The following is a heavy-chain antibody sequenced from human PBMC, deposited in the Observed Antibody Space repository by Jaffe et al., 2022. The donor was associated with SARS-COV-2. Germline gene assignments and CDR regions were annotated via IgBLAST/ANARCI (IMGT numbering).Heavy chain of an antibody. CDR2: FHYSGIT. J-gene: IGHJ3*02. V-gene: IGHV4-39*01. Sequence: QLQLKESGPGLVKPSGTLSLFCTVFAGSISNNNFYWGWIRQTPGKGLEWIGTFHYSGITYYNPSLKTRVTISADTSNNQLSLRMTSVTATDTAVYYCARLKRLDDPFDIWGQGTMVTVSS. D-gene: IGHD1-1*01. CDR1: AGSISNNNFY. CDR3: ARLKRLDDPFDI.